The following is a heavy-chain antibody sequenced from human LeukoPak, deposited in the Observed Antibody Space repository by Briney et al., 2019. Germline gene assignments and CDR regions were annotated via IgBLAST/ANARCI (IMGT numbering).Heavy chain of an antibody. D-gene: IGHD5-18*01. CDR3: AGGNSALLDY. V-gene: IGHV3-21*01. CDR1: GFTFASNS. Sequence: GGSLRFSCAASGFTFASNSMNWVRQAPGKGLEWVSSISDSGIYIFYSDSVKGRFTVSRDNAKNSLYLQMNSLRAEDTAVYYCAGGNSALLDYWGQGTLVTVSS. J-gene: IGHJ4*02. CDR2: ISDSGIYI.